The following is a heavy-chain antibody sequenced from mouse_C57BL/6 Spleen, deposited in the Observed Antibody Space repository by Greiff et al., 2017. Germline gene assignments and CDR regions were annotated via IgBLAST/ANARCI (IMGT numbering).Heavy chain of an antibody. CDR1: GFTFSSYA. CDR3: ARDKLEHWYFDV. Sequence: EVQGVESGGGLVKPGGSLKLSCAASGFTFSSYAMSWVRQTPEKRLEWVATISDGGSYTYYPDNIKGRYTISRDNAKNSLYLQMSHLKSEDTAMYYCARDKLEHWYFDVWGTGTTVTVSS. D-gene: IGHD4-1*01. V-gene: IGHV5-4*01. J-gene: IGHJ1*03. CDR2: ISDGGSYT.